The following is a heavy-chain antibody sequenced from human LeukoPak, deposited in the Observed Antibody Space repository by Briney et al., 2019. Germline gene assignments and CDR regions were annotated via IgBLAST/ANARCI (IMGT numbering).Heavy chain of an antibody. CDR3: ARDWSAAVYAPFDY. J-gene: IGHJ4*02. D-gene: IGHD5/OR15-5a*01. CDR2: ISSSGSTI. V-gene: IGHV3-48*03. CDR1: GFTFSSYE. Sequence: GGSLRLSCAASGFTFSSYEMNWVRQAPGKGLAWVSYISSSGSTIYYADSVKGRFTISRDNAKNSLYLQMKSLRHEDTAVYYCARDWSAAVYAPFDYWGQGTLVTVSS.